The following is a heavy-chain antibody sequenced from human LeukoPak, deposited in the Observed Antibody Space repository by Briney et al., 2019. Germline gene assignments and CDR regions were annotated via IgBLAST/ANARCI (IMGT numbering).Heavy chain of an antibody. D-gene: IGHD6-13*01. CDR1: GASISSGGFY. CDR2: VYDSGST. CDR3: TRNTGIAAVGNPSYYFYYYMDV. V-gene: IGHV4-31*03. Sequence: SETLSLTCTVSGASISSGGFYWSWIRQYPGKGLEWIGCVYDSGSTFYNPSLQGRVSISRDTSKNQFSLRVISVTAADTAVYFCTRNTGIAAVGNPSYYFYYYMDVWGKGTTVTVSS. J-gene: IGHJ6*03.